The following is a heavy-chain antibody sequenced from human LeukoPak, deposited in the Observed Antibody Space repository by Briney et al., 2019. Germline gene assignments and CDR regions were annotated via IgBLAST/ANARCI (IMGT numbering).Heavy chain of an antibody. D-gene: IGHD1-1*01. CDR1: GYTFTGYY. J-gene: IGHJ5*02. CDR3: ARAKNLQDNWFDP. Sequence: APVKASCKPSGYTFTGYYMHWVRQAPGHGLEWMGWINPNSGGTNYAQKFQGRVTMTRDTSISTAYMELSRLRSDDTAVYYCARAKNLQDNWFDPWGQGTLVTVSS. CDR2: INPNSGGT. V-gene: IGHV1-2*02.